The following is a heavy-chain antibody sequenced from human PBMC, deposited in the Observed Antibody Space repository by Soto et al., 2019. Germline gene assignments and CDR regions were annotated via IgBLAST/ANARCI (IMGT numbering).Heavy chain of an antibody. J-gene: IGHJ6*02. CDR1: GFTFSSYA. CDR3: ARDRRVQDIVVVPANANYYYYYGMDV. CDR2: ISYDGSNK. V-gene: IGHV3-30-3*01. D-gene: IGHD2-2*01. Sequence: GGSLRLSCAASGFTFSSYAMHWVRQAPGKGLEWVAVISYDGSNKYYADSVKGRFTISRDNSKNTLYLQMNSLRAEDTAVYYCARDRRVQDIVVVPANANYYYYYGMDVWGQGTTVTVSS.